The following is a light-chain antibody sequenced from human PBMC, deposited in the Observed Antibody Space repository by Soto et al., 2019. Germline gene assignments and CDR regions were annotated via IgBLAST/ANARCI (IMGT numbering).Light chain of an antibody. Sequence: QSVLTQPPPVSGAPGQRVTISCPGSSSNIGAGYDVHWYQQLPGTAPKLLIYGNSNRPSGVPDRFSGSKSGTSASLAITGLQAEDEADYYCQSYDSSLSGNYVFGTGTKVTVL. CDR2: GNS. V-gene: IGLV1-40*01. CDR3: QSYDSSLSGNYV. CDR1: SSNIGAGYD. J-gene: IGLJ1*01.